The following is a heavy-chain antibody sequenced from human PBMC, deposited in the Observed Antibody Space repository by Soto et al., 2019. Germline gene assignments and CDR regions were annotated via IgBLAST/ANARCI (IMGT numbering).Heavy chain of an antibody. Sequence: SVKVSCKASGFTFWSSAIQWVRQARGLPLEWIGWIVVGSGKTDYTHNLQARVTITRDKSTSTAYMELSGLRSEDTAVYYCAATFDSGSYDFGGHPCWGQGSLVTGSS. CDR1: GFTFWSSA. CDR2: IVVGSGKT. V-gene: IGHV1-58*02. D-gene: IGHD2-21*01. CDR3: AATFDSGSYDFGGHPC. J-gene: IGHJ4*02.